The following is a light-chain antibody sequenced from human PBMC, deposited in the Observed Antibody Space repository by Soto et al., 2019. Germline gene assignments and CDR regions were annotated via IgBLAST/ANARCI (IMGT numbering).Light chain of an antibody. J-gene: IGKJ1*01. CDR1: QHVDRY. Sequence: DIQMTQSPSCLSASVGDSVTITCRTSQHVDRYLSWYQQIPGRAPKLLIYSASSLVSGVPPRFRGSASGTEFTLSISSLQREDFATYFCQQSSNIPWTFGQGTNVEMK. CDR3: QQSSNIPWT. CDR2: SAS. V-gene: IGKV1-39*01.